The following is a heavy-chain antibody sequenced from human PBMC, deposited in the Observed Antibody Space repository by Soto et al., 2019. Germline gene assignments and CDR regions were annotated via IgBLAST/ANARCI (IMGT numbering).Heavy chain of an antibody. J-gene: IGHJ4*02. Sequence: QVQLQESGPGLVKPSETLSLTCSVSGDSISRKYWSWLRQPAGGGLEWIGRIYTTGATNYNSSLKSRVSMSGDTSKNQFSRRLTSVTAADTAVYFCAMTVIAPSPYLDHWGQGLLVTVSS. CDR3: AMTVIAPSPYLDH. D-gene: IGHD4-17*01. V-gene: IGHV4-4*07. CDR1: GDSISRKY. CDR2: IYTTGAT.